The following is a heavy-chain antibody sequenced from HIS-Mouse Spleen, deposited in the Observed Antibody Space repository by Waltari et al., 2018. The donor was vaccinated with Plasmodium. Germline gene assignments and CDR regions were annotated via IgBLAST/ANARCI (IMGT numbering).Heavy chain of an antibody. V-gene: IGHV4-34*01. CDR1: GGSFSGYY. CDR3: ARAPIRDAFDI. J-gene: IGHJ3*02. CDR2: INHSGST. D-gene: IGHD3-9*01. Sequence: QVQLQQWGAGLLKPSETLSLTCAVYGGSFSGYYWSWIRQPPGKGLEGIGEINHSGSTNHNPSLKSRVTISVDTSKNQFSLKLSSVTAADTAVYYCARAPIRDAFDIWGQGTMVTVSS.